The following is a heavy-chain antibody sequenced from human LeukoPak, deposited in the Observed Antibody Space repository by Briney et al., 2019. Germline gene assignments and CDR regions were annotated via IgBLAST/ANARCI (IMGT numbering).Heavy chain of an antibody. CDR2: IDSRGT. V-gene: IGHV3-53*01. Sequence: GRSLRLSCAASGFTVSTSSMSWVRQAPGKGLEWVSLIDSRGTNYADSVKGRFTISRDNSKNTLFLQMNSLRAEDTAVYCCARDLTSHTSGWHYFDYWGQGTLVTVSS. CDR3: ARDLTSHTSGWHYFDY. CDR1: GFTVSTSS. J-gene: IGHJ4*02. D-gene: IGHD6-19*01.